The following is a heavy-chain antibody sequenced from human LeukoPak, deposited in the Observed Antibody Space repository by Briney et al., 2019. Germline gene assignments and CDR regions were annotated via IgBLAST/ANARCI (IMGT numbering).Heavy chain of an antibody. CDR2: ISGSGGST. Sequence: PGGSLRLSCAASGFTFSSYAMSWVRQAPGKGLEWVSAISGSGGSTYYAATVKGRFTTSRDNSKNTLYLHMNNLRPEDTAVYYCTKGQLWASGRAFDIWGQGTMVTVSS. D-gene: IGHD3-16*01. V-gene: IGHV3-23*01. J-gene: IGHJ3*02. CDR1: GFTFSSYA. CDR3: TKGQLWASGRAFDI.